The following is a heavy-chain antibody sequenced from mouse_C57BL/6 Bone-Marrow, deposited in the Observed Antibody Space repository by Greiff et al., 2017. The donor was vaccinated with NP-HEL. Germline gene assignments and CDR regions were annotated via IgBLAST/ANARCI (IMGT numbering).Heavy chain of an antibody. V-gene: IGHV1-63*01. CDR2: IYPGGGYT. CDR3: ARGGDYGSSWFAY. D-gene: IGHD1-1*01. J-gene: IGHJ3*01. CDR1: GYTFTNYW. Sequence: QVQLQQSGAELVRPGTSVKMSCKASGYTFTNYWIGWAKQRPGHGLEWIGDIYPGGGYTNYNEKFKGKATLTADKSSSTAYMQFSSLTSEDSAIYYCARGGDYGSSWFAYWGQGTLVTVSA.